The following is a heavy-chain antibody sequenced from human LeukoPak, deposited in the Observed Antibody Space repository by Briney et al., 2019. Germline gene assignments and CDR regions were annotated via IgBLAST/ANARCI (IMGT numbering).Heavy chain of an antibody. CDR2: IYTSGST. D-gene: IGHD5-18*01. J-gene: IGHJ3*02. CDR3: ARDFWSALGGYSYGWAFDI. V-gene: IGHV4-4*07. CDR1: GGSISSYY. Sequence: SETLSLTCTVSGGSISSYYWSWIRQPAGKGLEWIGRIYTSGSTNYNPSLKSRVAISVDTSKNQFSLKLSSVTAADTAVYYCARDFWSALGGYSYGWAFDIWGQGTMVTVSS.